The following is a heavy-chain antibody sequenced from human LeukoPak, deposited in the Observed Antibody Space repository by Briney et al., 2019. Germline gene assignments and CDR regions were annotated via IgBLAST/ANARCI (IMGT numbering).Heavy chain of an antibody. CDR3: ARGPYYYDSSGYYPFDY. J-gene: IGHJ4*02. V-gene: IGHV1-46*01. D-gene: IGHD3-22*01. CDR2: INPSGGST. CDR1: GYTVTSYY. Sequence: ASVKVSCKASGYTVTSYYMHWVRQAPGQGLEWMGIINPSGGSTSYAQKFQGRVTMTRDTSTSTVYMELSSLRPEDTAVYYCARGPYYYDSSGYYPFDYWGQGTLVTVSS.